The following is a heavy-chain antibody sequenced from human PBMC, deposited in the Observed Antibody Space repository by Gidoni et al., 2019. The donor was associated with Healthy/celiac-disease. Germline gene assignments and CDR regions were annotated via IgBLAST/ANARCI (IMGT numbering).Heavy chain of an antibody. Sequence: EVQLLESGGGLVQPGGSLRLSCAASGFTFSSYAMSWVRQAPGKGLEWVSAISGSGGSTYYADSVKGRFTISRDNSKNTLYLQMNSLRAEDTAVYYCAKDVKASMIVVVIKGGLADYWGQGTLVTVSS. CDR1: GFTFSSYA. CDR3: AKDVKASMIVVVIKGGLADY. CDR2: ISGSGGST. V-gene: IGHV3-23*01. D-gene: IGHD3-22*01. J-gene: IGHJ4*02.